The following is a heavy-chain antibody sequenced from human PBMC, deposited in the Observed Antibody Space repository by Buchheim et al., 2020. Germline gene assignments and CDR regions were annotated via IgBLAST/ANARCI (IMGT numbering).Heavy chain of an antibody. CDR2: ISYSGST. J-gene: IGHJ4*02. CDR3: ARASPVGYGDYVPKLHYFDY. D-gene: IGHD4-17*01. V-gene: IGHV4-59*01. CDR1: GGPISSYY. Sequence: QVQPQESGPGLVKLSETLSLTCTVSGGPISSYYWSWIRQPPGKGLEWIGYISYSGSTNYNPSLKSRATISVDTSKTQFSLKLSSVTAADTAVYYCARASPVGYGDYVPKLHYFDYWGQGTL.